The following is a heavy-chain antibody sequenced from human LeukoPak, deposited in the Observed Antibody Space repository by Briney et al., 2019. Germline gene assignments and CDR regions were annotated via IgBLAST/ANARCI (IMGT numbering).Heavy chain of an antibody. CDR1: GYTFISYY. D-gene: IGHD6-13*01. CDR3: ARGISSSSWYSANDY. Sequence: ASVKVSCKASGYTFISYYIHWVRQAPGQGLEWMGIINPSSGSTSYAQKFQGRVTMTRDTSTSTVYMELSSLRSEDTAVYYCARGISSSSWYSANDYWGQGTLVTVSS. V-gene: IGHV1-46*01. CDR2: INPSSGST. J-gene: IGHJ4*02.